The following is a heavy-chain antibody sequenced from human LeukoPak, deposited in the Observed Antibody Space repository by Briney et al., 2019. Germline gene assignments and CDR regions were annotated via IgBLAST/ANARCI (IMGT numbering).Heavy chain of an antibody. J-gene: IGHJ4*02. Sequence: SETLSLTCTVSGGSISSSTVYWGWIRQPPGKGLEWIGGINYSGYTYYNPSLKSRVTISVDTPKNQFSLKLSSVTAADTAVYYCARPGYYDNSGFNFDYWGQGTLATVSS. CDR1: GGSISSSTVY. CDR3: ARPGYYDNSGFNFDY. CDR2: INYSGYT. V-gene: IGHV4-39*01. D-gene: IGHD3-22*01.